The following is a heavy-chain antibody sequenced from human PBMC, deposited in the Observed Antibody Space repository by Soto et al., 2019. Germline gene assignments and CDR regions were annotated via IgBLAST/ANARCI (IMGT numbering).Heavy chain of an antibody. V-gene: IGHV3-33*01. CDR3: ARGLRSVLDY. J-gene: IGHJ4*02. D-gene: IGHD6-6*01. CDR1: GFIFSNCG. Sequence: GGSLRLSCVASGFIFSNCGMHWVRQAPGKGLEWVAVISSDEKIKQYADSVRGRFAISRDNSKNTLYLQMTSLRAEDTAIYYCARGLRSVLDYWCQGXLVTVYS. CDR2: ISSDEKIK.